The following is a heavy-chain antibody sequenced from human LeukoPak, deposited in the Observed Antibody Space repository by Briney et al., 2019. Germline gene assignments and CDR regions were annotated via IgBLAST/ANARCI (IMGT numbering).Heavy chain of an antibody. CDR2: INPNSGGT. V-gene: IGHV1-2*02. J-gene: IGHJ5*02. Sequence: ASVTVSCKASGYTFTGYYMHWVREAPGQGLEWMGWINPNSGGTNYAQKFQGRVTMTRDTSISTAYMELSRLRSDDTAVYYCARYYYDSSGYYDGWFDPWGQGTLVTVSS. CDR1: GYTFTGYY. CDR3: ARYYYDSSGYYDGWFDP. D-gene: IGHD3-22*01.